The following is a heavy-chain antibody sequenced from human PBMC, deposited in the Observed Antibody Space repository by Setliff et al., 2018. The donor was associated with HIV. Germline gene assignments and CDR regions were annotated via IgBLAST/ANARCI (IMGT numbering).Heavy chain of an antibody. D-gene: IGHD6-6*01. CDR2: VNADNGNT. CDR3: ASQGKYSSSSYAFDI. V-gene: IGHV1-3*01. CDR1: GYTFTSYA. Sequence: GASVKVSCKASGYTFTSYALHWVRQAPGQRLEWMGWVNADNGNTKYSEKFQGRVTITRDTSASTAYMELSSLRSEDTAVYYCASQGKYSSSSYAFDIWGQGTMVTVSS. J-gene: IGHJ3*02.